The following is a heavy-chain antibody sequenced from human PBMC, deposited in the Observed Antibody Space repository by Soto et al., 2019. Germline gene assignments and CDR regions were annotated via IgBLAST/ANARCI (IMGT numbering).Heavy chain of an antibody. CDR2: ISYDGSNK. CDR3: ARDPSHWSYFDY. D-gene: IGHD1-1*01. V-gene: IGHV3-30-3*01. Sequence: LSLTCAASGFTFSSYAMHWVRQAPGKGLEWVAVISYDGSNKYYADSVKGRFTISRDNSKNTLYLQMNSLRAEDTAVYYCARDPSHWSYFDYWGQGTLVTVSS. CDR1: GFTFSSYA. J-gene: IGHJ4*02.